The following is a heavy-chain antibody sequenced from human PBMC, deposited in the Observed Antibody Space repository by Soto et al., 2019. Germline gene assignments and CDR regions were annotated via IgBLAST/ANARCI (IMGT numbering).Heavy chain of an antibody. CDR2: MTGRGGSI. J-gene: IGHJ4*02. D-gene: IGHD5-18*01. CDR3: AQALRDTSMGGL. Sequence: GGSLRLSCAASGFPFSEYGMTWVRQAPGRGLEWVSAMTGRGGSIHYAESVRGRFIISRDNSKNTLYLQMDRLRAGDTAVYYCAQALRDTSMGGLWGQGTLVTVSS. V-gene: IGHV3-23*01. CDR1: GFPFSEYG.